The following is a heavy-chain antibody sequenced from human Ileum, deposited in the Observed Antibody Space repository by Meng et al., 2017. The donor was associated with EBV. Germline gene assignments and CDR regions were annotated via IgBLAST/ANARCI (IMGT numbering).Heavy chain of an antibody. Sequence: QGERRESGPGLVKPSDPLSLTCAVSGYSISSTNWWGWIRQPPGKGLEWIGYIYYSESTSYNPSLKSRVTMSVDTSKNQFSLNLNSVTAVDTAVYYCARNVPGTSAYYDWGQGTLVTVSS. V-gene: IGHV4-28*01. CDR2: IYYSEST. CDR3: ARNVPGTSAYYD. CDR1: GYSISSTNW. J-gene: IGHJ4*02. D-gene: IGHD3-22*01.